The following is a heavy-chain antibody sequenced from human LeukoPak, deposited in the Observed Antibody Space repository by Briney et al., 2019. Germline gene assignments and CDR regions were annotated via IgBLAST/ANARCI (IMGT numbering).Heavy chain of an antibody. CDR3: ARDLVVGDAFDI. D-gene: IGHD2-15*01. CDR2: IKQDGSEK. Sequence: GGSLRLSXAASGFTFSSYWMSWVSQAPGKGLEWVANIKQDGSEKYYVDSVKGRFTISRDNAKNSLYLQMNSLRAEDTAVYYCARDLVVGDAFDIWGQGTMVTVSS. V-gene: IGHV3-7*01. J-gene: IGHJ3*02. CDR1: GFTFSSYW.